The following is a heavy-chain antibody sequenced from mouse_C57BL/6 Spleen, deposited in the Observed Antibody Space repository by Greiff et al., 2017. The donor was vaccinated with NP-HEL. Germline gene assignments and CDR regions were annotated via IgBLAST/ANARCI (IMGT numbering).Heavy chain of an antibody. V-gene: IGHV1-52*01. CDR1: GYTFTSYW. CDR3: ARSGDLLWELRRFAY. CDR2: IDPSDSET. Sequence: QVQLKQPGAELVRPGSSVKLSCKASGYTFTSYWMHWVKQRPIQGLEWIGNIDPSDSETHYNQKFKDKATLTVDKSSSTAYMQLSSLTSEDSAVYYCARSGDLLWELRRFAYWGQGTLVTVSA. J-gene: IGHJ3*01. D-gene: IGHD2-1*01.